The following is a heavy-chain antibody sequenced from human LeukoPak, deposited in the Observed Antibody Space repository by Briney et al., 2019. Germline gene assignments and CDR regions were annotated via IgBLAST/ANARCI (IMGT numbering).Heavy chain of an antibody. J-gene: IGHJ4*02. CDR3: ARRWGSYVDY. CDR2: IYYSGST. Sequence: PSETLSLTCTVSGGSISSSSYYWGWIRQPPGKGLEWIGSIYYSGSTYYNPSLKSRVTIPVDTSKNQFSLKLSSVTAADTAVYYCARRWGSYVDYWGQGTLVTVSS. D-gene: IGHD3-16*01. CDR1: GGSISSSSYY. V-gene: IGHV4-39*01.